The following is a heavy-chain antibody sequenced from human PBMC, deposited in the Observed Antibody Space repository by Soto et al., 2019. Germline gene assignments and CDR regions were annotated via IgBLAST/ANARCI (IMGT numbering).Heavy chain of an antibody. Sequence: SETLSLTCTVSGGSISSGGYYWSWIRQHPGKGLEWIGYIYYSGSTYYNPSLKSRVTISVDTSKNQFSLKLSSVTAADTAVYYCARGLYSRFDPWGQGTLVTVSS. D-gene: IGHD5-18*01. CDR1: GGSISSGGYY. CDR3: ARGLYSRFDP. V-gene: IGHV4-31*03. J-gene: IGHJ5*02. CDR2: IYYSGST.